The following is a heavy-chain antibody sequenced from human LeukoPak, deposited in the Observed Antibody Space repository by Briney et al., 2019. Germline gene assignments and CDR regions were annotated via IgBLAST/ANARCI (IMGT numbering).Heavy chain of an antibody. Sequence: SETLSLTCAVYGGSFSGYYWSWIRQPPGKGLEWIGEINHSGSTNYNPTLKSRVTISVDTSKNQFSLKLSSVTAADTAVYYCARGLGIFDYWGQGTLVTVSS. D-gene: IGHD7-27*01. CDR2: INHSGST. V-gene: IGHV4-34*01. CDR1: GGSFSGYY. CDR3: ARGLGIFDY. J-gene: IGHJ4*02.